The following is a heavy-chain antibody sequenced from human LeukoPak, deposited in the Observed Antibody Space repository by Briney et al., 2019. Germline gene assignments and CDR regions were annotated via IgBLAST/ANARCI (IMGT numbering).Heavy chain of an antibody. V-gene: IGHV3-33*08. J-gene: IGHJ6*02. CDR2: IWYDGSNK. CDR3: ARRVVPAASYYYYYYGMDV. D-gene: IGHD2-2*01. CDR1: GFTFSSYA. Sequence: GGSLRLSCAASGFTFSSYAMHWVRQAPGKGLEWVAVIWYDGSNKYYADSVKGRFTISRDNSKNTLYLQMNSLRAEDTAVYYCARRVVPAASYYYYYYGMDVWGQGTTVTVSS.